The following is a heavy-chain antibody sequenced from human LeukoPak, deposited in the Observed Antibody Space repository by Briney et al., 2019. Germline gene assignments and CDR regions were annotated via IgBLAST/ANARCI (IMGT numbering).Heavy chain of an antibody. D-gene: IGHD3-22*01. J-gene: IGHJ4*02. CDR1: GYTFTSYG. Sequence: ASVKVSCKASGYTFTSYGISWVRQAPGQGLEWMGWISAYNGNTNYAQKLQGRVTMTTDTSTSTAYMELRSLRSDDTAVYYCARDDLDRLTYYYDSSGLESFGYWGQGTLVTVSS. CDR3: ARDDLDRLTYYYDSSGLESFGY. CDR2: ISAYNGNT. V-gene: IGHV1-18*01.